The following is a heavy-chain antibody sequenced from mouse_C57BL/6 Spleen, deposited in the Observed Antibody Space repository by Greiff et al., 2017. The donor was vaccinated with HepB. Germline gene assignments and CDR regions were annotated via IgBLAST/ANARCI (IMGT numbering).Heavy chain of an antibody. CDR2: IDPENGDT. Sequence: VQLQQSGAELVRPGASVKLSCTASGFNIKDDYMHWVKQRPEQGLEWIGWIDPENGDTEYASKFQGKATITADTSSNTAYLQLSSLTSEDTAVYYCTIITTVYYYAMDYWGQGTSVTVSS. CDR3: TIITTVYYYAMDY. CDR1: GFNIKDDY. V-gene: IGHV14-4*01. J-gene: IGHJ4*01. D-gene: IGHD1-1*01.